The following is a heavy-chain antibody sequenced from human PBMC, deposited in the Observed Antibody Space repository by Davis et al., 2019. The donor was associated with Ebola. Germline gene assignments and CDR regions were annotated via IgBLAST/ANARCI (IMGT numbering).Heavy chain of an antibody. CDR3: ATQGVRYGDYPFDF. V-gene: IGHV3-30*03. CDR1: GLTFSDHW. Sequence: GESLKISCVASGLTFSDHWMSWVRQAPGKGLEWVAALSYDGSHENHAQSVKGRFTISRDNSKNTLYLQMNSLRAEDTAVYYCATQGVRYGDYPFDFWGPGTLVTVSS. D-gene: IGHD4-17*01. J-gene: IGHJ4*02. CDR2: LSYDGSHE.